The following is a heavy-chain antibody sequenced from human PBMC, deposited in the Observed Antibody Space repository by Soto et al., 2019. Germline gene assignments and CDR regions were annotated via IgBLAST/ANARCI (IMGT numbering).Heavy chain of an antibody. V-gene: IGHV4-38-2*02. J-gene: IGHJ6*02. Sequence: SETLSLTCGVSGYSISSGYYWGWIRQPPGKGLEWLGSIYHSGSTYYNPSLKSRVTISVDTSKNQFSLRLSSVTAADTAVYYCARDHLTRHTSGSLYYYGMDVWGQGTTVTVSS. CDR2: IYHSGST. D-gene: IGHD3-10*01. CDR3: ARDHLTRHTSGSLYYYGMDV. CDR1: GYSISSGYY.